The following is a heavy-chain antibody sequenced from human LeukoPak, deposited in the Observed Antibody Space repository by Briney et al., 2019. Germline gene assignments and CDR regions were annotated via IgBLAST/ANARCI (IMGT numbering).Heavy chain of an antibody. CDR1: GYTLTSYD. CDR3: ARTPSNAWRNNDY. D-gene: IGHD1/OR15-1a*01. Sequence: ASVKVSCKASGYTLTSYDINWVRQATGQGLEWMGWMNPNSGNTGYAQKFQGRVTMTRDTSISTAYMELSSLSSDDTAVYYCARTPSNAWRNNDYWGQGTLVTVSS. CDR2: MNPNSGNT. J-gene: IGHJ4*02. V-gene: IGHV1-8*01.